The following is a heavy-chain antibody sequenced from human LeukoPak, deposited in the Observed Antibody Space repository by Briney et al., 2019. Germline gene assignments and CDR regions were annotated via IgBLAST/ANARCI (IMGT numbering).Heavy chain of an antibody. J-gene: IGHJ4*02. CDR2: INPNSGGT. CDR1: GYTFTGYY. CDR3: ARDYRKGIAAAGTMEI. V-gene: IGHV1-2*06. D-gene: IGHD6-13*01. Sequence: GASVNVSCKASGYTFTGYYMHWVRQAPGQGLEWMERINPNSGGTNYAQKFQGRVTMTRDTSISTAYMELSRLRSDDTAVYYCARDYRKGIAAAGTMEIWGQGTLVTVSS.